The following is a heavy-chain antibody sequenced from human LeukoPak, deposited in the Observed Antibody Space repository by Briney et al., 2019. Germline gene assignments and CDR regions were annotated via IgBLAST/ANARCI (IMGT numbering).Heavy chain of an antibody. J-gene: IGHJ4*02. CDR2: ISPDGSSR. Sequence: PGGSLRLSCAASGFTFSIYGMHWVRQAPGKGLEWAAVISPDGSSRHHADSVKGRFTISRDNTKNTLYLQMDSLRTEDTAVYYCAKESHAYGGFDYWGQGTQVTVSS. D-gene: IGHD4-23*01. CDR1: GFTFSIYG. V-gene: IGHV3-30*18. CDR3: AKESHAYGGFDY.